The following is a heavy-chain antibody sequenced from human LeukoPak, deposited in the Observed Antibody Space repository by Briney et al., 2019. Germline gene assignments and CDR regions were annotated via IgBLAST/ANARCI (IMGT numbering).Heavy chain of an antibody. CDR3: ARSFVPYDSNRWYGFDP. V-gene: IGHV1-18*04. D-gene: IGHD6-13*01. J-gene: IGHJ5*02. CDR1: GYTFTSNY. Sequence: ASVKVSCKAFGYTFTSNYMHWLRQAPGQGLEWMGWISAYNGNTNYAQKLQGRVTMTTDTSTSTAYMELRSLRSDDTAVYYCARSFVPYDSNRWYGFDPWGQGTLVTVSS. CDR2: ISAYNGNT.